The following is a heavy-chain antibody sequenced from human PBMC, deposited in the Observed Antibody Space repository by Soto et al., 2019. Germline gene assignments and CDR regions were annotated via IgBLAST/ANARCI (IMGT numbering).Heavy chain of an antibody. CDR2: IIPIFGTA. D-gene: IGHD3-10*01. V-gene: IGHV1-69*12. CDR3: ASNGFGETYYSGMDV. CDR1: GGTFSSYA. Sequence: QVQLVQSGAEVKKPGSSVKVSCKASGGTFSSYAINWVRQAPGQGLEWMGGIIPIFGTADYAQKFQGRVTITADESTRTAYMELSSLRFEDTAVYYCASNGFGETYYSGMDVWGQGTTVTVSS. J-gene: IGHJ6*02.